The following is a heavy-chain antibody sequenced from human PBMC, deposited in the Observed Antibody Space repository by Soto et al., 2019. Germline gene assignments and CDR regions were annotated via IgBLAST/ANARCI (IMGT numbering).Heavy chain of an antibody. J-gene: IGHJ4*02. CDR3: ARENLGDCSGGSCYAPFDY. CDR1: GYTFSSYA. CDR2: INPGNGNT. Sequence: ASVEVSCKASGYTFSSYAMHWVCQAPGQRLEWMGWINPGNGNTKYSQKFQGRVTITRDTSASTAYMELSSLRSEDTAVYYCARENLGDCSGGSCYAPFDYWGQGTLVTVSS. V-gene: IGHV1-3*01. D-gene: IGHD2-15*01.